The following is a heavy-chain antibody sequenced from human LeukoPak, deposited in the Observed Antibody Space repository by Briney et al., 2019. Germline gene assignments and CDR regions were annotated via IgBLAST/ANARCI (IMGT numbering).Heavy chain of an antibody. J-gene: IGHJ4*02. D-gene: IGHD3-10*01. CDR3: AREYGPSGYFEY. CDR1: GFTFSFYS. Sequence: PGGSLRPSCAASGFTFSFYSMNWVRQAPGKGLEWVSSISSSSSYIYYADSVTGRFTISRANAKNSLYLQMNSLRAEDTAVYYCAREYGPSGYFEYWGQGTLVTVSS. V-gene: IGHV3-21*01. CDR2: ISSSSSYI.